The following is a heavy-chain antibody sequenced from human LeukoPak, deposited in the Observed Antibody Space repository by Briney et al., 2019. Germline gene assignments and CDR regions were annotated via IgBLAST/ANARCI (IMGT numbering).Heavy chain of an antibody. D-gene: IGHD3-22*01. CDR3: ANSRSGYYSN. CDR2: IWYDGSNK. J-gene: IGHJ4*02. Sequence: PGRSLRLSCAASGFTFSSYGMHWVRQAPGKGLEWVAVIWYDGSNKYYADSVKGRFTISRDNSKNTLYLQTNSLRAEDTAVYYCANSRSGYYSNWGQGTLVTVSS. V-gene: IGHV3-33*06. CDR1: GFTFSSYG.